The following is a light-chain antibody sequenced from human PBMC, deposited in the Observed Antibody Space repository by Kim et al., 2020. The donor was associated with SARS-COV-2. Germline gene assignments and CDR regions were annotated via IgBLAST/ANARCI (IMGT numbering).Light chain of an antibody. J-gene: IGKJ4*01. Sequence: EIQMTQSPSSLSASIGDRVTITCQASQDISNHLNWYQQKPGKAPKLLIYDTSNLETGVPSRFSGSGSGTDFIFTISSLQPEDAATYYCQQYDYLPLTFGRGTKVDIK. CDR2: DTS. CDR3: QQYDYLPLT. CDR1: QDISNH. V-gene: IGKV1-33*01.